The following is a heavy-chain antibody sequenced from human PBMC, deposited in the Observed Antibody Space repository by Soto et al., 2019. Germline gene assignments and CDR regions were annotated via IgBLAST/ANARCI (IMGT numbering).Heavy chain of an antibody. J-gene: IGHJ5*02. CDR1: GGSISSGGYS. V-gene: IGHV4-30-2*01. CDR2: IYHSGST. CDR3: AGVPGP. Sequence: QLQLQESGSGLVKPSQTLSLTCAVSGGSISSGGYSWSWIRQPPGKGLDWIGYIYHSGSTYYNPYLKIRVTISVDRSKNQCTLKLSAVTAADTAVYYGAGVPGPWGQGTLVTASS.